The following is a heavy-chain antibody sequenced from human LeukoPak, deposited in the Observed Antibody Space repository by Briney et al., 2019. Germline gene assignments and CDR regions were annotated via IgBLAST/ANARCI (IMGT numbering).Heavy chain of an antibody. V-gene: IGHV3-9*01. CDR1: GFTFDDYA. Sequence: PGGSLRLSCAASGFTFDDYAMHWVRHAPGKGLEWVSGISWNSGSIGYADSVKGRFTISRDNAKNSLYLQMNSLRAEDTALYYCAKGLFSSSWYPAWFDPWGQGTLVTVSS. CDR2: ISWNSGSI. CDR3: AKGLFSSSWYPAWFDP. D-gene: IGHD6-13*01. J-gene: IGHJ5*02.